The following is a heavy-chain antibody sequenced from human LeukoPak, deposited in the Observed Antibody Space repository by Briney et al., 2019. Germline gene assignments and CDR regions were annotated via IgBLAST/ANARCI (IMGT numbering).Heavy chain of an antibody. CDR2: IYYSGST. D-gene: IGHD1-26*01. V-gene: IGHV4-31*03. CDR3: ARGDPYSGSYWRIGVYFDY. Sequence: PSETLSLTCTVSGGSISSSSYYWGWIRQPPGKGLEWIGYIYYSGSTYYNPSLKSRVTISVDTSKNQFSLKLSSVTAADTAVYYCARGDPYSGSYWRIGVYFDYWGQGTLVTVSS. CDR1: GGSISSSSYY. J-gene: IGHJ4*02.